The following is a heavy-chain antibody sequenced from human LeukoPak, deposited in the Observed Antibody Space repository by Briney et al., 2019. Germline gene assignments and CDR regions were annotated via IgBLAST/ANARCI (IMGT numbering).Heavy chain of an antibody. V-gene: IGHV1-18*01. CDR2: ISAYNGNT. J-gene: IGHJ5*02. D-gene: IGHD1-7*01. CDR1: GYTFTSYG. CDR3: ARGAYNWNYVLTWFDP. Sequence: EASVKVSCKASGYTFTSYGISWVRQAPGQGLEWMGWISAYNGNTNYAQKLQGRVTMTTDTPTSTAYMELRSLRSDDTAVYYCARGAYNWNYVLTWFDPWGQGTLVTVSS.